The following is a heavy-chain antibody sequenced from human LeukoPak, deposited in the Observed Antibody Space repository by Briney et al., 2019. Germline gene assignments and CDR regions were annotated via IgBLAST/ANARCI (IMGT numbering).Heavy chain of an antibody. J-gene: IGHJ5*02. Sequence: GGSLRLSCAASGFTFSSYAMSWVRQAPGKGLEWVSAISGSGGSTYYADSVKGRFTISRDNAKNSLYLQMNSLGAEDTAVYYCASLGPLNWFDPWGQGTLVTVSS. CDR3: ASLGPLNWFDP. CDR1: GFTFSSYA. CDR2: ISGSGGST. V-gene: IGHV3-23*01.